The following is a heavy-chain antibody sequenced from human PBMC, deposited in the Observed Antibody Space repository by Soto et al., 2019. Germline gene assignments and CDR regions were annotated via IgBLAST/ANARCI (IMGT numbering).Heavy chain of an antibody. Sequence: ASVKVSCKASGYTFTSYGISWVRQAPGQGLDWLGWISAYNGNTNYAQKLQGRVTMTTDTSTSTVYMELGSLRSDDTAVYYCARAPEDDILTGYWVGYMDVWGKGTTVTVSS. CDR2: ISAYNGNT. J-gene: IGHJ6*03. CDR3: ARAPEDDILTGYWVGYMDV. V-gene: IGHV1-18*01. D-gene: IGHD3-9*01. CDR1: GYTFTSYG.